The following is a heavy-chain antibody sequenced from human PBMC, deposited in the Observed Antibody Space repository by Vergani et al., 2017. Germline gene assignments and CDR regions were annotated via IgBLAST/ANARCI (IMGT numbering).Heavy chain of an antibody. CDR2: IYYDGSKK. CDR3: VREGSYCGSTTCRNPSYVYYYHMDV. CDR1: GFTFSTYA. Sequence: QVQLVESGGGVVQPGRSLRLSCTSSGFTFSTYAMHWVRQAPGKGLEWVAIIYYDGSKKYYADSVKGRFTISRDNSRNTLDLLMRSLRAEDPAIYYCVREGSYCGSTTCRNPSYVYYYHMDVWGEGTTVTVSS. J-gene: IGHJ6*03. D-gene: IGHD2-21*01. V-gene: IGHV3-33*01.